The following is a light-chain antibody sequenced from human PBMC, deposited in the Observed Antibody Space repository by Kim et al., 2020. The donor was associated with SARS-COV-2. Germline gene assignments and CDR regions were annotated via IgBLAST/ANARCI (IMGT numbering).Light chain of an antibody. J-gene: IGLJ3*02. CDR2: QDS. V-gene: IGLV3-1*01. Sequence: SVSPGQTATITCSGERLGEKYVSWYQQKPGLSPVLVIYQDSKRPSGIPERFSGSNSGNTAPLTISGAQTLDEADYYCQAWDSDTAVFGGGTQLTVL. CDR1: RLGEKY. CDR3: QAWDSDTAV.